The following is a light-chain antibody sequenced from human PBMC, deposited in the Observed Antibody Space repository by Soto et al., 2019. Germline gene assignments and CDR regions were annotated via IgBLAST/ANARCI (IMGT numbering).Light chain of an antibody. Sequence: QSVLTQSPSASASLGASVKLTCTLSSGHSSYAIAWHQQQPEKGPRYLMKLNSDGSHSKGDGSPDRFSGSSSGAERYLTSSSLQSEDEADYYCQTWGTGIHYVFGTGTKVTVL. V-gene: IGLV4-69*01. CDR1: SGHSSYA. J-gene: IGLJ1*01. CDR2: LNSDGSH. CDR3: QTWGTGIHYV.